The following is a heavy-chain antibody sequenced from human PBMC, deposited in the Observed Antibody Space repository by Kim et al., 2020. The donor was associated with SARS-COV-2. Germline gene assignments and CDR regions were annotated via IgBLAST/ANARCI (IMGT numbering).Heavy chain of an antibody. J-gene: IGHJ4*02. Sequence: SETLSLTCAVYGGSFSGYYWSWIRQPPGKGLEWIGEINHSGSTNYNPSLKSRVTISVDTSKNQFSLKLSSVTAADTAVYYCARRGPWIQLWRPYYFDYWGQGTMVTVSS. V-gene: IGHV4-34*01. CDR1: GGSFSGYY. CDR2: INHSGST. D-gene: IGHD5-18*01. CDR3: ARRGPWIQLWRPYYFDY.